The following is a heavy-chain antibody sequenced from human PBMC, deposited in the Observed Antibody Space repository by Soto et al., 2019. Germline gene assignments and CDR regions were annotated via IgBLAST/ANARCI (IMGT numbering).Heavy chain of an antibody. CDR3: AADVLRGEAWGFDP. CDR2: IKSKTDAETT. Sequence: EVQLVESGGGLVKPGGSLRLSCAASGFTFSKAWMSWVRQAPGKGPEWVGRIKSKTDAETTSYPAPVKGRFTSSRDDSRNTLYLPMNRLKTEDRAVYSCAADVLRGEAWGFDPWGQGTLVTVSS. D-gene: IGHD1-26*01. J-gene: IGHJ5*02. CDR1: GFTFSKAW. V-gene: IGHV3-15*01.